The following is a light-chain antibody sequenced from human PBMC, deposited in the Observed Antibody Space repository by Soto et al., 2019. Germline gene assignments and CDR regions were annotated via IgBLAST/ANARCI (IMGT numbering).Light chain of an antibody. CDR1: QSLVHSDGNTY. CDR3: MQGTHWPQWT. J-gene: IGKJ1*01. Sequence: DVVMTQSPVSLPVTLGQPASISCRSSQSLVHSDGNTYLNWFQQRPGKSPRRLIYKVSNRDSGVPDRFSGSGSGTDFTLKISRVEAEDVGVYYCMQGTHWPQWTFGQGTKVEIK. CDR2: KVS. V-gene: IGKV2-30*02.